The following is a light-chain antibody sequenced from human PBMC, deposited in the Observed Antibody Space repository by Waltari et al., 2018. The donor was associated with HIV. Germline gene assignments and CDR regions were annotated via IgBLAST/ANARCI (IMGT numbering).Light chain of an antibody. Sequence: SALTQHASVSASPGQSITISCQGTSSDVGGYNYVSGHQQHPGKAPKLMIYDVSNRPSGVSNRFSGSTSGNTASLTISGLQSEDEADYYCSSYTSSSTWVFGGGTKLTVL. CDR3: SSYTSSSTWV. J-gene: IGLJ3*02. CDR1: SSDVGGYNY. V-gene: IGLV2-14*01. CDR2: DVS.